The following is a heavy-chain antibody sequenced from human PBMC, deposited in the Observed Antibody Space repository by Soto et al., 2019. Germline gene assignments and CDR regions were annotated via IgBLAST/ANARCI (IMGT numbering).Heavy chain of an antibody. Sequence: ASVKVSCKASGYTFTDYYIHWVRQAPGQGLEWMGWINPNSGATNYAQKFQGRVTMTRDTSISTAYMELSRLRSDDTAVYYCARDLVPAAISFYGMDVWGQGTTVTVSS. CDR2: INPNSGAT. D-gene: IGHD2-2*01. V-gene: IGHV1-2*02. CDR1: GYTFTDYY. J-gene: IGHJ6*02. CDR3: ARDLVPAAISFYGMDV.